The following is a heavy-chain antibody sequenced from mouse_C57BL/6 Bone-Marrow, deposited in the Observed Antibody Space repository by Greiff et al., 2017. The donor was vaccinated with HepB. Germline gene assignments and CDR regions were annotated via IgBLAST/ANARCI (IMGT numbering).Heavy chain of an antibody. CDR2: IYPRSGNT. CDR3: ARGGTVVANYAMDY. CDR1: GYTFTSYG. Sequence: VQLQQSGAELARPGASVKLSCKASGYTFTSYGISWVKQRTGQGLEWIGEIYPRSGNTYYNEKFKGKATLTADKSASTAYMELRSLTSEDSAVYFCARGGTVVANYAMDYWGQGTSVTVSS. J-gene: IGHJ4*01. V-gene: IGHV1-81*01. D-gene: IGHD1-1*01.